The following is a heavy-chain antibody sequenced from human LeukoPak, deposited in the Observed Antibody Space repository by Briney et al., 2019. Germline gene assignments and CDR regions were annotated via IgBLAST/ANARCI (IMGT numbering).Heavy chain of an antibody. D-gene: IGHD1-1*01. CDR1: GFTFSSYG. CDR2: IWYDGGNI. V-gene: IGHV3-33*01. Sequence: PGGSLRLSCAASGFTFSSYGMNWVRQAPGKGLEWVAIIWYDGGNIDYTDSVKGRFTISRDNSKNTLYLQMNSLRAEDTAVYYCAREEHKNWKIDYWGQGTLVTVSS. J-gene: IGHJ4*02. CDR3: AREEHKNWKIDY.